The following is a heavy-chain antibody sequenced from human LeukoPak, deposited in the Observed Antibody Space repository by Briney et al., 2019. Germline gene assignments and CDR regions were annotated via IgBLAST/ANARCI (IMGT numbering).Heavy chain of an antibody. D-gene: IGHD2-21*02. CDR3: ARGPSRSDWYIDY. J-gene: IGHJ4*02. Sequence: SETLSLTCTVSGGSISSYYGSWIRKPPGKGLEWIGYISYSGSTNYNPSLKRRVTISVDTSKNHFSLKLSSVTAADTAVYYCARGPSRSDWYIDYWGLGTRHSVSS. CDR2: ISYSGST. CDR1: GGSISSYY. V-gene: IGHV4-59*01.